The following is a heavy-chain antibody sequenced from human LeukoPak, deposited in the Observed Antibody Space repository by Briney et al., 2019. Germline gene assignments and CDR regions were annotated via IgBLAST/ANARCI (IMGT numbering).Heavy chain of an antibody. CDR1: GYIFTFYF. CDR3: ARLSDFSDSSGYPYYLDF. V-gene: IGHV1-2*02. CDR2: INPHSCDT. J-gene: IGHJ4*02. D-gene: IGHD3-22*01. Sequence: ASVTVSCTVSGYIFTFYFLHWVRRAPGQGLGGMGGINPHSCDTNYAQKFQRMVTITRDTSISTSSMELTRLRSDDTAVYYCARLSDFSDSSGYPYYLDFWGQVTLVTVSS.